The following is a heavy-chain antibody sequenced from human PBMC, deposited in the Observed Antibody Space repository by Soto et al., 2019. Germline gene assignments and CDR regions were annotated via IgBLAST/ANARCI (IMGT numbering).Heavy chain of an antibody. D-gene: IGHD7-27*01. Sequence: SETLSLTCTVSGLSFGTGGSYWSWIRYRPGKGLGWIGYIYDSGSTNYNPSLKSRVTISVDTSKNQFSLRLTSVTAADTAVYYCARAWGYAFDFWGQGTMVTVSS. CDR2: IYDSGST. CDR1: GLSFGTGGSY. J-gene: IGHJ3*01. CDR3: ARAWGYAFDF. V-gene: IGHV4-61*08.